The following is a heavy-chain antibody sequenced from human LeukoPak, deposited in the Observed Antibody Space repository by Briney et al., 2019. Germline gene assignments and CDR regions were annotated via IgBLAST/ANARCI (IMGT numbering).Heavy chain of an antibody. CDR1: GFTFSSYW. CDR2: INTDGSST. J-gene: IGHJ4*02. Sequence: GGSLRLSCAASGFTFSSYWMHWVRQAPGKGLVWVSRINTDGSSTSYADSVKGRFTISRDNAENTLYLQMNSLRAEDTAVYYCARVTYYDFWSGYYTFDYWGQGTLVTVSS. CDR3: ARVTYYDFWSGYYTFDY. V-gene: IGHV3-74*01. D-gene: IGHD3-3*01.